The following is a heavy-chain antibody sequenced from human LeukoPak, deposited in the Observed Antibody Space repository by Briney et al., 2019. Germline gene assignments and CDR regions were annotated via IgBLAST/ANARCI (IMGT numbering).Heavy chain of an antibody. CDR1: GGSISSGTYY. V-gene: IGHV4-61*02. D-gene: IGHD4-11*01. Sequence: SETLSLTCTVSGGSISSGTYYWSWIRQPAGKGLEWLGRIYASGSTNYSPSLKSRVTISGDTSKNQFSLKLSSVTAADTAVYYCARNDGSNYAYYFDNWGQGTLVTVSS. J-gene: IGHJ4*02. CDR2: IYASGST. CDR3: ARNDGSNYAYYFDN.